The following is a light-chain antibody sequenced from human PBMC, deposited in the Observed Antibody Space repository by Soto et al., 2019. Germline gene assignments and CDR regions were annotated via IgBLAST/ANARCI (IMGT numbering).Light chain of an antibody. Sequence: QSVLTQPASVSGSPGQSITISCTGTSSDVGGYNYVSWYQQHPGKAPKLMIYEVSNRPSGVSNRFSGSKSGNTASLTISGVQAEDEADYYCSSYTSSSTLDVVFGGGTKLTVL. CDR2: EVS. J-gene: IGLJ2*01. CDR1: SSDVGGYNY. V-gene: IGLV2-14*01. CDR3: SSYTSSSTLDVV.